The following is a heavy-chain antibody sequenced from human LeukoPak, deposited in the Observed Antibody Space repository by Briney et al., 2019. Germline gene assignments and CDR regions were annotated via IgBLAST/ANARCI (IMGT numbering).Heavy chain of an antibody. CDR2: INLSGGST. V-gene: IGHV1-46*01. J-gene: IGHJ4*02. CDR3: ARALDYGEKSEDY. Sequence: GASVKVSCKASGFTFINYYMHWVRQAPGQGLEWLGIINLSGGSTHYPQKFQDRVTMTRDTSTSTVYMELSSLRSEDTAVYYCARALDYGEKSEDYWGQGTLVTVSS. CDR1: GFTFINYY. D-gene: IGHD4/OR15-4a*01.